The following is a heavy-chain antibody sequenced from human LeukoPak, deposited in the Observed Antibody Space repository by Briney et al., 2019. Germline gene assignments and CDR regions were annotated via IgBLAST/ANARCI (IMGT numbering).Heavy chain of an antibody. CDR1: GGSFSGYY. Sequence: SETLSLTCAVYGGSFSGYYWSWIRQPPGKGLEWIGEINHSGSTNYNPSLESRVTISVDTSKNQFSLKLSSVTAADTAVYYCARGPGYSSSWKPRGYVYWGQGTLVTVSS. CDR2: INHSGST. CDR3: ARGPGYSSSWKPRGYVY. V-gene: IGHV4-34*01. D-gene: IGHD6-13*01. J-gene: IGHJ4*02.